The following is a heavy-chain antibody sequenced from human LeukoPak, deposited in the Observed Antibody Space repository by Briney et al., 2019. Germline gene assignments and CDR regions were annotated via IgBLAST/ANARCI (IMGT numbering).Heavy chain of an antibody. Sequence: PSETLSLTCTVSGGSISSYYWSWIRQPPGKGLEWIGYIYYSGSTNYNPSLKSRVTISVDTSKNQFSLKLSSVTAADTAVYYCARVSGHRSTTAADYWGQGTLVTVSS. D-gene: IGHD5/OR15-5a*01. CDR1: GGSISSYY. CDR2: IYYSGST. J-gene: IGHJ4*02. V-gene: IGHV4-59*12. CDR3: ARVSGHRSTTAADY.